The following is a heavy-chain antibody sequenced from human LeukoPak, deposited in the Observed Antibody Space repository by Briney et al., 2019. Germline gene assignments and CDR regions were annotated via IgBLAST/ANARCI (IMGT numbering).Heavy chain of an antibody. V-gene: IGHV3-23*01. CDR1: GFTFSSYA. CDR3: AKKAPLRAVTTAHFDY. D-gene: IGHD4-17*01. CDR2: ISGSGGST. Sequence: GGSLRLSCAASGFTFSSYAMSWVRQAPGKGLEWVSAISGSGGSTYYADSVKGRFTISRDNSKNTLYLQMNSLRAEDTAVYYCAKKAPLRAVTTAHFDYWGQGTLVTVSS. J-gene: IGHJ4*02.